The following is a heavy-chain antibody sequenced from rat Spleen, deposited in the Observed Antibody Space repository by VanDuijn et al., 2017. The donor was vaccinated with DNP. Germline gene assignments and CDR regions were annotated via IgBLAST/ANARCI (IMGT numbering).Heavy chain of an antibody. V-gene: IGHV5-20*01. D-gene: IGHD1-6*01. CDR3: ARDLLDYYYSYAMDA. CDR2: ISYDGGST. J-gene: IGHJ4*01. Sequence: EVRLVESGGGLVQPGRSLKLSCAASGLTFSDYGMAWVLQASTKGLEWVASISYDGGSTYYPDSVKGRFTISRDNAKNTLYLQMNSLRSEDTATYYCARDLLDYYYSYAMDAWGQGASVTVSS. CDR1: GLTFSDYG.